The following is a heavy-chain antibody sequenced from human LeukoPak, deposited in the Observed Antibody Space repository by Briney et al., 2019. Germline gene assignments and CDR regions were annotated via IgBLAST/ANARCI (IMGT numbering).Heavy chain of an antibody. CDR2: ITTDTENP. CDR1: GYTFNTHA. V-gene: IGHV7-4-1*02. D-gene: IGHD6-19*01. CDR3: ARECIAVTGCDY. Sequence: ASVKVSCKASGYTFNTHAINWVRQAPGQGLEWIGWITTDTENPAYAQGFTGRFVFSLDASVSTAYLQISSLKAEDTAVYYCARECIAVTGCDYWGQGTLVTVSS. J-gene: IGHJ4*02.